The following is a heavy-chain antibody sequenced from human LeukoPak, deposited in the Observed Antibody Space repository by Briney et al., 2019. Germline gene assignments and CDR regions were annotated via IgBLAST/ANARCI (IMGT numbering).Heavy chain of an antibody. CDR1: GFTVSSNY. D-gene: IGHD5-18*01. CDR3: ARVAPLWPLGYFDY. CDR2: IYSGGST. J-gene: IGHJ4*02. Sequence: GGSLRLSCAASGFTVSSNYMSWVRQAPGKGLEWVSVIYSGGSTYYADSVKGRFTISRDNSKNTLYLQMNSLRAEDTAVYYCARVAPLWPLGYFDYWGQGTLVTVSS. V-gene: IGHV3-53*01.